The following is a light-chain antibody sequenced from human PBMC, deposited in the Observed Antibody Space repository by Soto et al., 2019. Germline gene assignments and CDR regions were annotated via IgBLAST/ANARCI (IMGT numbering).Light chain of an antibody. CDR1: QSLSTN. CDR2: GAS. V-gene: IGKV3-15*01. CDR3: QPYNNWPLT. J-gene: IGKJ4*01. Sequence: ELVMTQSPATLSVSAGERATLSCGASQSLSTNLAWYQQKPGQAPRLLIYGASTRATGIPARFSGSRSGAEFTLTINSLQSEDFAVYYCQPYNNWPLTFGGGTKVDI.